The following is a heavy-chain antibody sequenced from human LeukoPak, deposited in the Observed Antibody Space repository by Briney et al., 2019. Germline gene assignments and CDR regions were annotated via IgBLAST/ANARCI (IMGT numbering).Heavy chain of an antibody. V-gene: IGHV1-2*02. D-gene: IGHD6-25*01. J-gene: IGHJ3*02. CDR1: GYTFTGYY. Sequence: ASVKVSCKASGYTFTGYYMHWVRQAPGQGLEWMGWINPNRGGTNYAQKFQGRVTMTRDTSISTAYMELSRLRSDDTAVYYCASTRIAAGDAFDIWGQGTMVTVSS. CDR2: INPNRGGT. CDR3: ASTRIAAGDAFDI.